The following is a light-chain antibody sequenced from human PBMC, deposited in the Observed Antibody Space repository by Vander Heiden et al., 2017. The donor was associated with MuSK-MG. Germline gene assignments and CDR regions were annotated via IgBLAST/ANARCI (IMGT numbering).Light chain of an antibody. Sequence: IVMTQSPDSLTVSLGERATIDCKSSQSLLYSSNNKNDLVPYQQIPGQPPKLLISWASTRESGVPDRSRGRASETDFTLSIIILHAEDVGVSSCQQYDARPWTFGQGTRVEIK. CDR3: QQYDARPWT. CDR2: WAS. CDR1: QSLLYSSNNKND. J-gene: IGKJ1*01. V-gene: IGKV4-1*01.